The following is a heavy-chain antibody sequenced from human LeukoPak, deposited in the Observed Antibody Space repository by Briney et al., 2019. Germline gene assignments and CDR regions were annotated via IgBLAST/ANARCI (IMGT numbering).Heavy chain of an antibody. D-gene: IGHD6-19*01. V-gene: IGHV4-34*01. CDR1: GGSFSGYY. Sequence: SETLSHTCAVYGGSFSGYYWSGIRQPPGKGLEWIGEINHSGSTNYNPSLKSRVTISVDTSKNQFSLPLSSVTAADTAVYYCARGGSSGWFNYSYGMHVCGEGRKATVSS. CDR2: INHSGST. J-gene: IGHJ6*04. CDR3: ARGGSSGWFNYSYGMHV.